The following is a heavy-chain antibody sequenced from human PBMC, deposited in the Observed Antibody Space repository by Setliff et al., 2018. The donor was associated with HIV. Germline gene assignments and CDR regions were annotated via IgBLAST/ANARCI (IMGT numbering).Heavy chain of an antibody. CDR1: GGSISSNNYY. Sequence: PSETLSLTCTVSGGSISSNNYYWGWIRQPPGKGLEWIGSISYSGSTYCKPSLKSRVTISVDTSKNQFSPKLRYVTAADTALYYCASLYTSGWYHPFDYWGQGTLVTVSS. J-gene: IGHJ4*02. CDR2: ISYSGST. CDR3: ASLYTSGWYHPFDY. V-gene: IGHV4-39*01. D-gene: IGHD6-19*01.